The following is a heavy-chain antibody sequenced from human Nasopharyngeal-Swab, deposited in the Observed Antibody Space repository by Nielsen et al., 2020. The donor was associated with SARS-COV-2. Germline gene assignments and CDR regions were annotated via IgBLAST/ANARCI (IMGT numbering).Heavy chain of an antibody. CDR3: ANGPQGFDY. CDR1: GFIFSDYY. D-gene: IGHD1-14*01. Sequence: GGSLRLSCAASGFIFSDYYMTWIRQVPGKGLEWVSFISRGGESIYYADSVKGRFTISRDNAKNSVYLQMNSLRGEDTAVYYCANGPQGFDYWGQGTLVTVSS. V-gene: IGHV3-11*04. CDR2: ISRGGESI. J-gene: IGHJ4*02.